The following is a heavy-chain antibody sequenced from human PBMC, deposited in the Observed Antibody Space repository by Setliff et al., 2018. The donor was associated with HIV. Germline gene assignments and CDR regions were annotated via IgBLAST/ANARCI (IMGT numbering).Heavy chain of an antibody. Sequence: SETLSLTCAVYGGSFSRDYWTWIRQPPGKGPEWIGEINHSGITNYNSFLKSRVTISIDTSKNQFSLKLNSVTAADTAMYYCARVVWMAAAGTIDCYYYGMDIWGQGTTVTVSS. V-gene: IGHV4-34*01. D-gene: IGHD6-13*01. CDR1: GGSFSRDY. CDR2: INHSGIT. J-gene: IGHJ6*02. CDR3: ARVVWMAAAGTIDCYYYGMDI.